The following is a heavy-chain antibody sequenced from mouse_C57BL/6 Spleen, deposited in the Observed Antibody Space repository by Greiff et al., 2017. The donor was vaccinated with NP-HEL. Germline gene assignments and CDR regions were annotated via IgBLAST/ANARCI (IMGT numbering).Heavy chain of an antibody. J-gene: IGHJ3*01. CDR3: ARDYYGNYAWFAY. V-gene: IGHV1-50*01. Sequence: VQLQQSGAELVKPGASVKLSCKASGYTFTSYWMQWVKQRPGQGLEWIGEIDPSDSYTNYNQKFKGKATLTVDTSSSTAYMQLSSLTSEDSAVYYCARDYYGNYAWFAYWGHRTLVTVSA. D-gene: IGHD2-1*01. CDR2: IDPSDSYT. CDR1: GYTFTSYW.